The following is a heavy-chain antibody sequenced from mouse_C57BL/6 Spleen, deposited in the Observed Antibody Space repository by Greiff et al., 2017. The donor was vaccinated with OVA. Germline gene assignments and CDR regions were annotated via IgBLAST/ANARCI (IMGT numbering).Heavy chain of an antibody. Sequence: DVKLVESGGGLVKPGGSLKLSCAASGFTFSDYGMHWVRQAPEKGLEWVAYISSGSSTIYYADTVKGRFTISRDNAKNTLFLQMTSLRSEDTAMYYCARQSSPYWYFDVWGTGTTVTVSS. CDR1: GFTFSDYG. CDR3: ARQSSPYWYFDV. V-gene: IGHV5-17*01. J-gene: IGHJ1*03. CDR2: ISSGSSTI. D-gene: IGHD1-1*01.